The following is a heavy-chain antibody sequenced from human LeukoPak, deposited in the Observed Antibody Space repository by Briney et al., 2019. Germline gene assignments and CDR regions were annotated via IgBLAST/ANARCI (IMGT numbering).Heavy chain of an antibody. CDR2: IKQDGREK. Sequence: GGSLRLSCAASGFTFSSYWMTWVRQAPGKGLEWVANIKQDGREKYYVDSVKGRFTISRDNAKNSLYLQMNSLRAEDTAVYFCAREKAYGDFLSNLDYWGQGTLVTVSS. V-gene: IGHV3-7*01. CDR3: AREKAYGDFLSNLDY. CDR1: GFTFSSYW. J-gene: IGHJ4*02. D-gene: IGHD3-3*01.